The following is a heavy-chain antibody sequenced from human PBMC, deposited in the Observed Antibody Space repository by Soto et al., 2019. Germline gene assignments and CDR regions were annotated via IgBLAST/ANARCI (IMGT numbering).Heavy chain of an antibody. V-gene: IGHV1-69*13. J-gene: IGHJ6*02. CDR1: GGTFSSYA. CDR2: IIPIFGTA. D-gene: IGHD6-13*01. CDR3: ARGGIAAAGTHYYYGMDV. Sequence: ASVKVSCKASGGTFSSYAISWVRQAPGQGLEWMGGIIPIFGTANYAQKFQGRVTITADESTSTAYMELSSLRSEDTAVYYCARGGIAAAGTHYYYGMDVWGQGTTVTVSS.